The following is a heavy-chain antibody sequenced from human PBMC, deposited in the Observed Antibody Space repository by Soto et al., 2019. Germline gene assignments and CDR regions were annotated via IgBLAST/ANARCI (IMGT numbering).Heavy chain of an antibody. D-gene: IGHD6-19*01. CDR2: ISGNNNYI. V-gene: IGHV3-21*01. CDR1: GFTFSTYN. J-gene: IGHJ6*02. CDR3: AGDRPKAGVDGSSPFYQCGMDV. Sequence: EVQLVESGGGLVKPGGSLRLSCAASGFTFSTYNMNWVRQAPGKGLEWVSSISGNNNYIYYADSVKGRFSISRDNAKNVQYLQITSLRDEDTAVYYCAGDRPKAGVDGSSPFYQCGMDVWGQGTTVTVSS.